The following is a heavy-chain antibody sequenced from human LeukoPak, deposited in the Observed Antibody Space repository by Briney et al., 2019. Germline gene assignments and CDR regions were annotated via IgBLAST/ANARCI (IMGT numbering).Heavy chain of an antibody. Sequence: ALVTVSSTGSGGTFTSNTIRWVRQAPGQGREWMLVIIAIIGTANYAQKFQGTVTITPDESTSTAYVQMISLTSDDTAVYYFASSAVAGSRFDYWGQGTLVTVSS. V-gene: IGHV1-69*13. CDR2: IIAIIGTA. CDR3: ASSAVAGSRFDY. J-gene: IGHJ4*02. D-gene: IGHD6-19*01. CDR1: GGTFTSNT.